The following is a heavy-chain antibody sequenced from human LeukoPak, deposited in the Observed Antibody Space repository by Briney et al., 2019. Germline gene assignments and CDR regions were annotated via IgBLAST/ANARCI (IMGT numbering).Heavy chain of an antibody. V-gene: IGHV3-33*01. J-gene: IGHJ4*02. CDR3: ARERVAAAGRVIDY. CDR2: IWYDGSNK. D-gene: IGHD6-13*01. CDR1: GFTFSSYS. Sequence: GGSLRLSCAASGFTFSSYSMHWVRQAPGKGLEWVAVIWYDGSNKYYADSVKGRFTISRDNSKNTLYLQMNSLRAEDTAVYYCARERVAAAGRVIDYWGQGTLVTVSS.